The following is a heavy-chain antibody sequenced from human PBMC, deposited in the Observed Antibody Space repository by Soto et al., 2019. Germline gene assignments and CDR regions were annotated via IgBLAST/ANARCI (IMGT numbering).Heavy chain of an antibody. CDR3: ASDYGDLRWGDYYYFGMDV. D-gene: IGHD4-17*01. V-gene: IGHV1-3*01. CDR1: GYTFTSYA. Sequence: ASVKVSCKASGYTFTSYAMHWVRQAPGQRLEWMGWINAGNGNTKYSQKFQGRVTITRDTSASTAYMELSSLRSEDTAVYYCASDYGDLRWGDYYYFGMDVWAQGTTVPVSS. CDR2: INAGNGNT. J-gene: IGHJ6*02.